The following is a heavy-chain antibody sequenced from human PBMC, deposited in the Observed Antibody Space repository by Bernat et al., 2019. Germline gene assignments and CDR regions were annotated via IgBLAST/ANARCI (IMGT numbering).Heavy chain of an antibody. CDR2: ISGSGGST. Sequence: EVQLLESGGGLVQPGGSLRLSCAASGFTFSSYSMSWVRQAPGKGLEWVSGISGSGGSTYYADSVKGRFTISRDNSKNTLYLQMNSLRAEDTAVYYCAKDGYNGYGMDVWGQGTTVTVSS. J-gene: IGHJ6*02. V-gene: IGHV3-23*01. D-gene: IGHD5-24*01. CDR1: GFTFSSYS. CDR3: AKDGYNGYGMDV.